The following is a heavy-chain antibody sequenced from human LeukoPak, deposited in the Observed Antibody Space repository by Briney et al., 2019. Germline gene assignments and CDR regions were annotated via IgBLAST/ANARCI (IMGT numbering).Heavy chain of an antibody. CDR2: IYYSGST. CDR1: GGSISSSSYY. J-gene: IGHJ5*02. D-gene: IGHD4-17*01. V-gene: IGHV4-39*01. Sequence: SETLSLTCTVSGGSISSSSYYWGWIRQPPGKGLEWIGSIYYSGSTYYNPSLKSRVTISVDTSKNQFSLKLSSVTAADTAVYYCASRLVYDYGDYGWFDPWGQGTLVTVSS. CDR3: ASRLVYDYGDYGWFDP.